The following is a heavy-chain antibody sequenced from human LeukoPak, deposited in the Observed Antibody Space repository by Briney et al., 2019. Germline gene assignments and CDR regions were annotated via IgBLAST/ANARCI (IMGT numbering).Heavy chain of an antibody. CDR3: ARILPKDFAFDI. CDR1: GFTVSSNF. J-gene: IGHJ3*02. CDR2: IYSGGNT. V-gene: IGHV3-53*01. Sequence: GGSLRLSCAASGFTVSSNFMSWVRQAPGKRLEWVSVIYSGGNTYYAVSVQDRFTISRDNSKNTLYLQMNSLRAEDTAMYYCARILPKDFAFDIWGQGTMVTVSS.